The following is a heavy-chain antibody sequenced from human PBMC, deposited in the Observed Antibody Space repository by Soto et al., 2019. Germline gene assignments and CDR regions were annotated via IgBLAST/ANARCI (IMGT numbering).Heavy chain of an antibody. V-gene: IGHV3-43*01. CDR1: GFTFDDYT. Sequence: GGSLRLSCAASGFTFDDYTMHWVRQAPGKGLEWVSLISWDGGATYYADSVKGRFTISRDNSRNSLHLQMSSLRTEDTALYYCAKDRAAVTGAYYYYAMDVWGQGTTVTVSS. CDR2: ISWDGGAT. J-gene: IGHJ6*02. CDR3: AKDRAAVTGAYYYYAMDV. D-gene: IGHD6-19*01.